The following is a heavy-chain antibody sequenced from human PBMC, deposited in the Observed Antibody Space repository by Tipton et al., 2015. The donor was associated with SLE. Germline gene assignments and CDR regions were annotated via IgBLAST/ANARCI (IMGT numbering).Heavy chain of an antibody. J-gene: IGHJ2*01. CDR3: ARHLREATVTPLWYFDL. CDR2: IYTSGRT. CDR1: GGSISSYY. D-gene: IGHD4-17*01. V-gene: IGHV4-4*08. Sequence: TLSLTCTVSGGSISSYYWSWIRQPPVKGLEWIGYIYTSGRTNYNPSLKSRVTISVDTSKNQFSLKLSSVTAADTAAYYCARHLREATVTPLWYFDLWGRGTLVTVSS.